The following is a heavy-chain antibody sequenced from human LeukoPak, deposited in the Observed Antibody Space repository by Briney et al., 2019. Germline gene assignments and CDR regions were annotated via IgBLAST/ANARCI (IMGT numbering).Heavy chain of an antibody. CDR3: ARDTSYNYGAHAMDV. CDR1: GFTFDNYA. J-gene: IGHJ6*02. Sequence: GGSLRLSCAASGFTFDNYAMSWVSQAPGKGLEWVLGISGSGVNTYYADCVKGRFTISRDNSKNTLYLQLNSLRGEDTAIYYCARDTSYNYGAHAMDVWGQGTTVTVSS. V-gene: IGHV3-23*01. D-gene: IGHD4/OR15-4a*01. CDR2: ISGSGVNT.